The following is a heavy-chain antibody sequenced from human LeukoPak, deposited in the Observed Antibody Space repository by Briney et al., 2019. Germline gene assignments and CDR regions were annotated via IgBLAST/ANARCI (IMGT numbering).Heavy chain of an antibody. CDR3: ASVPSGSYGHFDS. J-gene: IGHJ4*02. Sequence: PSETLSLTCTVSGVSISGSYWSWIRQLPGKGLEWIGYIYYSGSTNYNPSLKSRVTISVDTSRNQFSLKLSSVTAADTAVYYCASVPSGSYGHFDSWGQGALVTVSS. D-gene: IGHD1-26*01. CDR2: IYYSGST. V-gene: IGHV4-59*12. CDR1: GVSISGSY.